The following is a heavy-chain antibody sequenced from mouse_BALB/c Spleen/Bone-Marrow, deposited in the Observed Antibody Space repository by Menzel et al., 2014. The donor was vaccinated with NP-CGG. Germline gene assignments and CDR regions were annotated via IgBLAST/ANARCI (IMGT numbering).Heavy chain of an antibody. Sequence: EVHLVESGGGLVQPGGSLRLSCATSGFTFSDFYMEWVRQPPGKRLEWIAASRNKAKDYTTEYSASVKGRFIASRDTSQSILYLQMNALRAEDTAIYYCARDVGYGNYFVYWGQGTLVTVSA. CDR2: SRNKAKDYTT. J-gene: IGHJ3*01. CDR1: GFTFSDFY. D-gene: IGHD2-10*02. CDR3: ARDVGYGNYFVY. V-gene: IGHV7-1*02.